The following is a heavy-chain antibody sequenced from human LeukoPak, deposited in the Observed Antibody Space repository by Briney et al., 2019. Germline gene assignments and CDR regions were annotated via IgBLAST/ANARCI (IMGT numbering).Heavy chain of an antibody. D-gene: IGHD1-26*01. CDR2: ISSSSSTI. Sequence: GGSLRLSCAASGFTFSSYSMNWVRQAPGKGLEWVSYISSSSSTIYYADSVKGRFTISRDSSTNTLYLQMNSLRVEDTAIYHCAKDHSGSYSGWYFDLWGRGTLVTVSS. CDR3: AKDHSGSYSGWYFDL. CDR1: GFTFSSYS. J-gene: IGHJ2*01. V-gene: IGHV3-48*01.